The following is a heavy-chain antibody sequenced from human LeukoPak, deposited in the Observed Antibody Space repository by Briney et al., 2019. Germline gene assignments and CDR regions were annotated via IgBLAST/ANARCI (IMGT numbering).Heavy chain of an antibody. CDR3: ARVLHERITIFGVVISWFDP. CDR2: IYHSGST. Sequence: SQTLSLTCTVSGGSISSGGYYWSWIRQPPGKGLEWIGYIYHSGSTYYNPSLKSRVTISVDRSKNQFSLKLSSVTAADTAVYYCARVLHERITIFGVVISWFDPWGQGTLVTVSS. CDR1: GGSISSGGYY. J-gene: IGHJ5*02. D-gene: IGHD3-3*01. V-gene: IGHV4-30-2*01.